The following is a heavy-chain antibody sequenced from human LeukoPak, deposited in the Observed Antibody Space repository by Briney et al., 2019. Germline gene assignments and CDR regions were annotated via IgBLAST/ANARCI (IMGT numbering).Heavy chain of an antibody. CDR1: GFTFSSYA. V-gene: IGHV3-23*01. Sequence: SGGSLRLSCAASGFTFSSYAVMWVRQAPGQGLEWVSAITSAGAPRYADSVKGRFTISRDNSKNTLYLQMNSLRAEDTAQYFCARDPNGDYIGAFEFWGQGTGVTVSS. CDR3: ARDPNGDYIGAFEF. J-gene: IGHJ3*01. CDR2: ITSAGAP. D-gene: IGHD4-17*01.